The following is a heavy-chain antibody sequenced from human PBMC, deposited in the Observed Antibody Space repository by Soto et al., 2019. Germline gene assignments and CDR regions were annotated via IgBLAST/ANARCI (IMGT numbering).Heavy chain of an antibody. J-gene: IGHJ4*02. CDR2: INHSGST. Sequence: SETLSLTCAVYGGSFSGYCWSWIRQPPGKGLEWIGEINHSGSTNYNPSLKSRVTISVDTSKNQFSLKLSSVTAADTAVYYCARRELGILTGYSNDYWGQGTLVTVSS. CDR3: ARRELGILTGYSNDY. V-gene: IGHV4-34*01. D-gene: IGHD3-9*01. CDR1: GGSFSGYC.